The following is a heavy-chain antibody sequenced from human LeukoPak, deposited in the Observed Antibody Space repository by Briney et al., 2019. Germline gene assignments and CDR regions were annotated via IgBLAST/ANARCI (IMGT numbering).Heavy chain of an antibody. J-gene: IGHJ4*02. CDR3: ARTYCTDHLCRIDY. D-gene: IGHD2-8*02. CDR2: IYYSGST. V-gene: IGHV4-39*01. Sequence: SETLSLTYTVSGGSNCSSNYYWGWIRQPPGKGLEWIGSIYYSGSTYYNPSPKSRVTISVDTSKDQFSLKLSSVTAADTAVYYCARTYCTDHLCRIDYWRQGTLVTVSS. CDR1: GGSNCSSNYY.